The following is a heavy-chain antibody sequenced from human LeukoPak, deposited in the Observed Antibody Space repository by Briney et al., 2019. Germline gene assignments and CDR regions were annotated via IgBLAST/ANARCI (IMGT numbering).Heavy chain of an antibody. CDR1: GGSISSYY. CDR2: IYYSGST. V-gene: IGHV4-59*01. Sequence: PSETLSLTCTVSGGSISSYYWSWTRQPPGKGLEWIGHIYYSGSTNYNPSLKSRVTISVDTSKNQFSLKLSSVTAADTAVYYCARVSSWFDPWGQGTLVTVSS. J-gene: IGHJ5*02. CDR3: ARVSSWFDP. D-gene: IGHD6-6*01.